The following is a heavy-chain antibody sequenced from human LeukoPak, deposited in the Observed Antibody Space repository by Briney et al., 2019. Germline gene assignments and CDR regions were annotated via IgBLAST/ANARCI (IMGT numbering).Heavy chain of an antibody. V-gene: IGHV3-21*01. CDR2: ISSSSSYI. D-gene: IGHD6-13*01. CDR1: GFPFSSYS. CDR3: AREVAAAGSLDY. J-gene: IGHJ4*02. Sequence: GGSLRLSCAASGFPFSSYSMNWVRQAPGKGLEWVSSISSSSSYIYYADSVKGRFTISRDNAKNSLYLQMNSLRAEDTAVYYCAREVAAAGSLDYWGQGTLVTVSS.